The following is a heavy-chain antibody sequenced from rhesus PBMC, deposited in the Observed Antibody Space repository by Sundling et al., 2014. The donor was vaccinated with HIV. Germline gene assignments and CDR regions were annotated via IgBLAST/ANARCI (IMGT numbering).Heavy chain of an antibody. CDR3: ARDYNIWTGYYSAFDF. CDR2: ISWSGDST. J-gene: IGHJ4*01. CDR1: GFTFSDYY. V-gene: IGHV3-201*01. Sequence: EVQLVESGGGLVQPGGSLRLSCVASGFTFSDYYMDWVRQAPGKGLEWVSDISWSGDSTYYTDSVKGRFTISRDNAKNSLYLQMDSLRAEDTALYYCARDYNIWTGYYSAFDFWGQGVLVTVSS. D-gene: IGHD3-3*01.